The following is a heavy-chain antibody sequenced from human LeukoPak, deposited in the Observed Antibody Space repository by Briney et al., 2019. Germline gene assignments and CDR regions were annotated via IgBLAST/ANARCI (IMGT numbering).Heavy chain of an antibody. D-gene: IGHD5-24*01. CDR1: GFIFSSYS. V-gene: IGHV3-21*01. CDR3: AKMATISSRGAFDI. J-gene: IGHJ3*02. CDR2: ISSSSSYI. Sequence: GGSLRLSCAASGFIFSSYSMNWVPQAPGKGLEWVSSISSSSSYIYYADSVKGRFTISRDNAKNSLYLQMNSLRAEDTAVYYCAKMATISSRGAFDIWGQGTLVTVSS.